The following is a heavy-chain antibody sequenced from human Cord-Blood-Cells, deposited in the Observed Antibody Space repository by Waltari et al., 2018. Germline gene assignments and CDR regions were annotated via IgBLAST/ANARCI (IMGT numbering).Heavy chain of an antibody. CDR2: IYHSGRT. V-gene: IGHV4-38-2*01. Sequence: QVQLQESGPGLVKPSETLSLTCAVSGYSISSGYSWGWIRQPPGKGLEWIGSIYHSGRTYDKPSRKSRVTRSGDTAKNQFSLKRSSVTAADTAVYYCARVSEYCSSTSCYAYWYFDLWGRGTLVTVSS. D-gene: IGHD2-2*01. CDR1: GYSISSGYS. CDR3: ARVSEYCSSTSCYAYWYFDL. J-gene: IGHJ2*01.